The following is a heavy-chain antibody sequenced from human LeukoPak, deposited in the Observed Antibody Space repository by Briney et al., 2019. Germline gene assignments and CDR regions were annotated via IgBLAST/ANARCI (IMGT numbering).Heavy chain of an antibody. J-gene: IGHJ4*02. CDR2: IKSRTYGETA. V-gene: IGHV3-15*01. CDR3: STDQYY. CDR1: GLTFTDAW. Sequence: GGSLRPSCAASGLTFTDAWMSWVRQAPGKGLEWVGRIKSRTYGETADYAAPVKGRFTISRDDSKNTLYLQMNSLKTEDTAVYYCSTDQYYWGQGTLVTVSS.